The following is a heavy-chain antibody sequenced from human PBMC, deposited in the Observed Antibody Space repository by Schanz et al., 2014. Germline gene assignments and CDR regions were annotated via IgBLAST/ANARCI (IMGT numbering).Heavy chain of an antibody. Sequence: EVRLVESGGGLVQPGGSLRLSCEASGFDFNSYSMNWVRQVPGKGLEWLSYIATSSSTRHYADSVKGRVTISRDNAKNSVSLQMRRLGVEETAVYYCASGVHVSSLQKGLQFWGRGTLVIVSS. J-gene: IGHJ1*01. CDR2: IATSSSTR. CDR1: GFDFNSYS. D-gene: IGHD3-10*01. CDR3: ASGVHVSSLQKGLQF. V-gene: IGHV3-48*01.